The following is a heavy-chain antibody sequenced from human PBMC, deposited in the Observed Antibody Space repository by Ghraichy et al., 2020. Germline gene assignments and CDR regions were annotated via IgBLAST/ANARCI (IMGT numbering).Heavy chain of an antibody. J-gene: IGHJ6*02. CDR2: ISGRGDKT. D-gene: IGHD3-10*01. CDR3: AKSQFFYGSGSYFAYYYQFGMDV. V-gene: IGHV3-23*01. CDR1: GFTFSSYA. Sequence: GGSLRLSCAVSGFTFSSYAMTWVRQAPGKGLEWVSLISGRGDKTYYADSVKGRFTISRDNSKNTLYLQMTSLRDEDTAIYYCAKSQFFYGSGSYFAYYYQFGMDVWGQGTTVTVSS.